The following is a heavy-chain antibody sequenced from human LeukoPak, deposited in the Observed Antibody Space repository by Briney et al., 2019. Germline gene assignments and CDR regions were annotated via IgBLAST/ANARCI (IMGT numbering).Heavy chain of an antibody. J-gene: IGHJ4*02. Sequence: GGSLRLSCAASGFTFSNYAMSWVRQVPGKGLEWVSVISDSGGSTYYADSVKGRFTISRDNSKNTLYLHMNSLRAEDTAVYYCAKALSQYIYVDYWGQGTLVTVSS. V-gene: IGHV3-23*01. CDR2: ISDSGGST. CDR3: AKALSQYIYVDY. CDR1: GFTFSNYA. D-gene: IGHD5-18*01.